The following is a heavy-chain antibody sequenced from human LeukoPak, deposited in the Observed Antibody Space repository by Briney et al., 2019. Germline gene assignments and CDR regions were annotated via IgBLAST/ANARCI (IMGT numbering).Heavy chain of an antibody. CDR2: MNPNSGNT. CDR3: AILPSVSSGRDAFDI. D-gene: IGHD3-22*01. V-gene: IGHV1-8*01. Sequence: ASVKVSCKASGYTFTSYDINWVRQATGQGLEWMGWMNPNSGNTGYAQKFQGRVTMTRNTSISTAYMELSSLRSEDTAVYYRAILPSVSSGRDAFDIWGQGTMVTVSS. J-gene: IGHJ3*02. CDR1: GYTFTSYD.